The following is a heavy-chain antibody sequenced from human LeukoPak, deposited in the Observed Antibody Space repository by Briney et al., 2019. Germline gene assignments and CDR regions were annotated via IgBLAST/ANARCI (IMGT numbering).Heavy chain of an antibody. CDR1: GGSISSYY. J-gene: IGHJ3*02. CDR3: ARHGTGDYDSSGYIIDAFDI. V-gene: IGHV4-4*07. CDR2: IYTSGST. D-gene: IGHD3-22*01. Sequence: PSETLSLTCTVSGGSISSYYWSWIRQPAGKGLEWIGRIYTSGSTNYNPSLKSRVTMSVDTSKNQFSLKLSSVTAADTAVYYCARHGTGDYDSSGYIIDAFDIWGQGTMVTVSS.